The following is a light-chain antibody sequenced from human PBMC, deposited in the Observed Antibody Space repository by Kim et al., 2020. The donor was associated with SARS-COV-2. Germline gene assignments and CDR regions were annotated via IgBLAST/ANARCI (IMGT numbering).Light chain of an antibody. CDR3: QAWDSSTPYV. V-gene: IGLV3-1*01. CDR2: QDS. Sequence: SYELTQPPSVSVSPEQTASITCSGDKLGDKYACWYQQKPGQSPVLVIYQDSKRPSGIPERFSGSNSGNTATLTISGTQAMDEADYYCQAWDSSTPYVFGT. J-gene: IGLJ1*01. CDR1: KLGDKY.